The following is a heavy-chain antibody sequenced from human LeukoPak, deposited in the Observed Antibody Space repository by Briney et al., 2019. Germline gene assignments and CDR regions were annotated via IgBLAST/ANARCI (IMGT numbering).Heavy chain of an antibody. D-gene: IGHD2-2*01. CDR3: ASRYCSSTSCLLDAFDI. J-gene: IGHJ3*02. CDR1: GGSFSDFF. CDR2: INHSGGT. V-gene: IGHV4-34*01. Sequence: PSETPSLTCAVYGGSFSDFFWSWIRQPPGKGLEWIGEINHSGGTNYNPSLMSRVTISVDTSKSQISLKMSSVTAADTAAYYCASRYCSSTSCLLDAFDIWGQGTMVSVSS.